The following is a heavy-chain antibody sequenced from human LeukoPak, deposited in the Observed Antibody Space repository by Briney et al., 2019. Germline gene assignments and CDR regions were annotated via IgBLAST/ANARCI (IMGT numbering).Heavy chain of an antibody. V-gene: IGHV1-2*02. CDR1: GYTFTGYY. Sequence: GASVKVSCKASGYTFTGYYMHWVRQAPGQGLEWMGWINPNSGGTNYAQNFQGRVTMTRGTSISTAYTELSRLRSDDTAVYYCASSSSWYSFDYWGQGTLVTVSS. D-gene: IGHD6-13*01. J-gene: IGHJ4*02. CDR2: INPNSGGT. CDR3: ASSSSWYSFDY.